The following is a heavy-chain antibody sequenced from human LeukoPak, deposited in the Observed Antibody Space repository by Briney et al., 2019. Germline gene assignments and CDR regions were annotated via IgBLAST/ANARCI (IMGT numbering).Heavy chain of an antibody. CDR1: GFTFSNYG. J-gene: IGHJ4*02. V-gene: IGHV3-23*01. CDR3: AKDYYALLWFGEFNRKYYFDY. Sequence: GGSLRLSCAASGFTFSNYGMSWVRQAPGKGLQWVSGISGRGGERYYTESVKGRFTISRDNSKNTLYLQMNSLRAEDTAVYYCAKDYYALLWFGEFNRKYYFDYWGQGTLVTVSS. CDR2: ISGRGGER. D-gene: IGHD3-10*01.